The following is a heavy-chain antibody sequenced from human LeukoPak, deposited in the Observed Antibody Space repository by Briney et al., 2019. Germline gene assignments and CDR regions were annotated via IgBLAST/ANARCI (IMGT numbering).Heavy chain of an antibody. CDR2: IKQDGSEK. V-gene: IGHV3-7*05. CDR3: ARENFEY. CDR1: GFSFNNYW. J-gene: IGHJ4*02. Sequence: GGSLRLSCAVSGFSFNNYWMSWVRQAPGKGLEWVANIKQDGSEKYYVDSVKGRFSISGDNAKNSLYLQMNSLRVEDTAVYYCARENFEYWGQGTLVTVSS.